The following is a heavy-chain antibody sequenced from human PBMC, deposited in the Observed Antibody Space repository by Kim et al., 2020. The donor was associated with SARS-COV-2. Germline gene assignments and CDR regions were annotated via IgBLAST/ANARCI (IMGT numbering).Heavy chain of an antibody. CDR1: GGSISSGSYY. Sequence: SETLSLTCTVSGGSISSGSYYWSWIRQPAGKGLEWIGRIYTSGSTNYNPSLKSRVTISVDTSKNQFSLKLSSVTAADTAVYYCAAQGNVVVPAAAGGWDYYYYGMDVWGQGTTVTVSS. D-gene: IGHD2-2*01. J-gene: IGHJ6*02. CDR2: IYTSGST. CDR3: AAQGNVVVPAAAGGWDYYYYGMDV. V-gene: IGHV4-61*02.